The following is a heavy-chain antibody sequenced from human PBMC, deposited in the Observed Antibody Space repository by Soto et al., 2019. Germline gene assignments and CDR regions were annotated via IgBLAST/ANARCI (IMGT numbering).Heavy chain of an antibody. CDR3: ARDRICSSGYTP. CDR1: GFTFSSYE. CDR2: ISSSGSTI. J-gene: IGHJ5*02. Sequence: PGGSLRLSCAASGFTFSSYEMNWVRQAPGKGLEWVSYISSSGSTIYYADSVEGRFTISRDNAKNSLYLQMNSLRAEDTAVYYCARDRICSSGYTPWGQGTLVTVSS. D-gene: IGHD3-22*01. V-gene: IGHV3-48*03.